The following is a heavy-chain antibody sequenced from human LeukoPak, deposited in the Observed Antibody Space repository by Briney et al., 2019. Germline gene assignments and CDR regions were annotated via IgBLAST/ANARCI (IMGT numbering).Heavy chain of an antibody. V-gene: IGHV1-3*01. CDR3: AGRTYYSSSWDDYYYYGMDV. D-gene: IGHD6-13*01. Sequence: ASVKVSCKASGYTFTSYAMHWVRQAPGQRLEWMGWINAGNGNTKYSQKLQGRVTITRDTSASTAYMELSSLRSEDTAVYYCAGRTYYSSSWDDYYYYGMDVWGQGTTVTVSS. CDR2: INAGNGNT. J-gene: IGHJ6*02. CDR1: GYTFTSYA.